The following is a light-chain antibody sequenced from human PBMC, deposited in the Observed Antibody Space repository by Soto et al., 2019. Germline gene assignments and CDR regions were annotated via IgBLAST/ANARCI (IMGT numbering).Light chain of an antibody. CDR1: QGISSW. V-gene: IGKV1-12*01. CDR2: TAS. CDR3: QQANRCPLT. Sequence: DIQMTQSPSSVSASVGDRVTITCRASQGISSWLAWYQQKPGKAPNLLIHTASSLQSGVPSRFSGSATGTDFTLTISSLQPEEFATYWCQQANRCPLTFGGGTKVEIK. J-gene: IGKJ4*02.